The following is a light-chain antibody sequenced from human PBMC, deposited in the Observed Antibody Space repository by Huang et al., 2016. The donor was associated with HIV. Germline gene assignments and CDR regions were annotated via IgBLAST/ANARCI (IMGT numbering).Light chain of an antibody. CDR2: DAS. V-gene: IGKV3-11*01. CDR3: QQRSNWPRT. Sequence: EIVLTQSPATLSLSPGERATLSCRASQIVSSYLAWYQQKPGQAPRLLIYDASRRATGNPARFSGSGSGTDFTLTISSLEPEDFAVYYCQQRSNWPRTFGQGTKVEIK. J-gene: IGKJ1*01. CDR1: QIVSSY.